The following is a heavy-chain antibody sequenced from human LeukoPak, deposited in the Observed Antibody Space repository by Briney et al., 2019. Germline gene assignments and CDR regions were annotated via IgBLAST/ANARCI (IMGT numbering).Heavy chain of an antibody. J-gene: IGHJ4*02. CDR3: AKARRHLGATRGYYFDY. Sequence: PGGSLRLSCAASGFTFSSYAMSWVRQAPGKGLEWVSAISGSGGSTYYADSVKGRFTISRDNSKNTLYLQMNSLRAEDTAVYYCAKARRHLGATRGYYFDYWGQGTLVTVSS. D-gene: IGHD1-26*01. V-gene: IGHV3-23*01. CDR1: GFTFSSYA. CDR2: ISGSGGST.